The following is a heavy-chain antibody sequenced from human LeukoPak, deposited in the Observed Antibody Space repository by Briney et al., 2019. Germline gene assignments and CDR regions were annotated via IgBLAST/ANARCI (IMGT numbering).Heavy chain of an antibody. Sequence: GGSLRLSCAASGFTFSNYWMSWVRQAPGKGLEWVANIKQDRSGKYYVDSVKGRFTISRDNAKNSLYLHMNSLRAEDTAVYYCARDYGGSSPFDYWGQGTLVTVSS. J-gene: IGHJ4*02. D-gene: IGHD4-23*01. CDR2: IKQDRSGK. CDR3: ARDYGGSSPFDY. V-gene: IGHV3-7*01. CDR1: GFTFSNYW.